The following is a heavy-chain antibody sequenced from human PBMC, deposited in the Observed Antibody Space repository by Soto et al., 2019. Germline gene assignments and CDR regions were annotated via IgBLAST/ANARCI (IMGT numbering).Heavy chain of an antibody. CDR3: AKDHPVIEVVKVFEY. CDR1: GFSFSSYA. V-gene: IGHV3-23*01. J-gene: IGHJ4*02. CDR2: ISGSGTKT. Sequence: GGSLRLSCAASGFSFSSYAMSWVRQAPEKGLDWVSAISGSGTKTHYADSVKGRFTISRDNSKNTLYLQMNSLRAEDTAVYYCAKDHPVIEVVKVFEYWGRGALVTVSS. D-gene: IGHD3-22*01.